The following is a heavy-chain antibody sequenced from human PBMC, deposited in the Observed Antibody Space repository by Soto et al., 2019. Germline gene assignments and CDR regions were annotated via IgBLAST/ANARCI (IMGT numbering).Heavy chain of an antibody. J-gene: IGHJ4*02. D-gene: IGHD4-4*01. Sequence: ASVKVSCKASGYTFTSYYMHWVRQAPGQGLEWMGIINPSGGSTSYTQKFQGRVTMTRDTSTSTVYMELSSLRSKDTAVYYCARDPRNFYFFDNWGQGTLVTVSS. V-gene: IGHV1-46*01. CDR2: INPSGGST. CDR1: GYTFTSYY. CDR3: ARDPRNFYFFDN.